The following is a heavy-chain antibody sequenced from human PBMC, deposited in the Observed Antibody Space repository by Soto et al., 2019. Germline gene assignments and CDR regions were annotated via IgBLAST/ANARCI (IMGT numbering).Heavy chain of an antibody. D-gene: IGHD6-19*01. J-gene: IGHJ4*02. CDR1: GGSISNTRSY. CDR3: ARHPRKAVAGMGFSYSFDY. Sequence: SETLSLTCTVSGGSISNTRSYWGWIRQPPGKGLEWIGTVYYSGSTFYNPSLESRVTISVDTSKNQFSLKVTSVTAADTAVYFCARHPRKAVAGMGFSYSFDYWGQGTLVTVSS. CDR2: VYYSGST. V-gene: IGHV4-39*01.